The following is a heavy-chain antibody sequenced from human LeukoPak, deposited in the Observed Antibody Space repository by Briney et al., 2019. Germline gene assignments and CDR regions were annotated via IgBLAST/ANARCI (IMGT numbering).Heavy chain of an antibody. J-gene: IGHJ5*02. D-gene: IGHD1-26*01. CDR2: ISWDGGST. Sequence: PGGSLRLSCAASGFTFDDYTMHWVRQAPGKGLEWVSLISWDGGSTYYADSVKGRFTISRDNSKNSLYPQMNSLRTEDTALYYCAKDFGPLYSGSYFAGFDPWGQGTLVTVSS. CDR1: GFTFDDYT. CDR3: AKDFGPLYSGSYFAGFDP. V-gene: IGHV3-43*01.